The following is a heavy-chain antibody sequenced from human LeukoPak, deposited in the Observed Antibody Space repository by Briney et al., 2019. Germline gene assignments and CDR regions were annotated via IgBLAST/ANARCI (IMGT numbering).Heavy chain of an antibody. CDR2: ICPGDSDT. Sequence: GASLQISCKGSGSSFTSYWIGWVRQLPGKGLEWMGIICPGDSDTRYSPSFQGQVTISADKSISTAYLQWSSLKASDTAMYYCARRVAARPGLYYFDYWGQGTLVTVSS. CDR3: ARRVAARPGLYYFDY. V-gene: IGHV5-51*01. CDR1: GSSFTSYW. J-gene: IGHJ4*02. D-gene: IGHD6-6*01.